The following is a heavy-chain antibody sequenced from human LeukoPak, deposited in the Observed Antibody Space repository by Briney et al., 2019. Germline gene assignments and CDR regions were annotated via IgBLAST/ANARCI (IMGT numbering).Heavy chain of an antibody. CDR3: ARDRCSGGSCYWFDP. CDR1: GFTFTSYG. V-gene: IGHV3-33*01. J-gene: IGHJ5*02. Sequence: GRSLRLSCAPSGFTFTSYGMHWVRQAPRKGLGWVVVIWNDGGNKYYADSVKGRFTISRDNSKNTLSLQMNSLRAEDTAVYYCARDRCSGGSCYWFDPWGQGTLVTVSS. D-gene: IGHD2-15*01. CDR2: IWNDGGNK.